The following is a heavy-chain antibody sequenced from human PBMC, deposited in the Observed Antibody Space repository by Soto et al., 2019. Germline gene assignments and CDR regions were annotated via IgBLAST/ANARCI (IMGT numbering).Heavy chain of an antibody. Sequence: EVQLVESGGGLVQPGGSLRLSCAASGFTFSSYWMSWVRQAPGKGLEWVANIKQDGSEKYYVDSVKGRFTISRDNAKNSLYLQMNSLRAEDTAVYYCARVGASSSWSYYYYYYGMDVWGQGTTVTVSS. CDR3: ARVGASSSWSYYYYYYGMDV. V-gene: IGHV3-7*01. J-gene: IGHJ6*02. CDR2: IKQDGSEK. D-gene: IGHD6-13*01. CDR1: GFTFSSYW.